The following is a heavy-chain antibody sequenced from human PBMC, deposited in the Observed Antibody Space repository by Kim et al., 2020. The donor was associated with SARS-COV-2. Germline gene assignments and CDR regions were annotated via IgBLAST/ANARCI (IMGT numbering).Heavy chain of an antibody. J-gene: IGHJ4*02. V-gene: IGHV4-59*01. Sequence: SSPSRKCRVTISVDTSKIQCSLKLSSVTAADTAVYYCARDPYGVNGYIDYWGQGTLVTVSS. CDR3: ARDPYGVNGYIDY. D-gene: IGHD4-17*01.